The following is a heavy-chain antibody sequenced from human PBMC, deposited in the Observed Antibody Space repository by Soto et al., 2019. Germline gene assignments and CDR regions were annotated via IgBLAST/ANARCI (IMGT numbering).Heavy chain of an antibody. CDR2: IIPIFGTA. Sequence: QVQLVQSGAEVKKPGSSVKVSCKASGDTFSSYAISWVRQAPGQGLEWMGGIIPIFGTANYAQKFQGRVTITVDESTSTAYMELSSLRSEDTAVYYCARVTPLNWGYNWFDPWGQGTLVTVSS. CDR3: ARVTPLNWGYNWFDP. CDR1: GDTFSSYA. J-gene: IGHJ5*02. V-gene: IGHV1-69*01. D-gene: IGHD7-27*01.